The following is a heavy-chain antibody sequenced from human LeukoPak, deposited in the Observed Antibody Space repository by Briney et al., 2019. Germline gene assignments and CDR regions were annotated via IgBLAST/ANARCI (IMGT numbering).Heavy chain of an antibody. D-gene: IGHD1-26*01. Sequence: PGGSLRLSCAASGFTFSSYSMNWVRQAPGKGLEWVSSISSSSSYIYYADSVKGRFTISRDNAKNSLYLQMNSLRAEDTAVYYCARGWYSGSQRDWFDPWGQGTLVTVSS. CDR1: GFTFSSYS. CDR2: ISSSSSYI. V-gene: IGHV3-21*01. CDR3: ARGWYSGSQRDWFDP. J-gene: IGHJ5*02.